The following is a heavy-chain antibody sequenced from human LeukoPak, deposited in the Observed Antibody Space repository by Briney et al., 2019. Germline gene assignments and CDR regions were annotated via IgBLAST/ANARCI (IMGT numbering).Heavy chain of an antibody. CDR2: ISAYNGNT. CDR3: ARGLPYSSGRSDFDY. V-gene: IGHV1-18*01. J-gene: IGHJ4*02. CDR1: GGTFSSYA. D-gene: IGHD6-19*01. Sequence: ASVKVSCKASGGTFSSYAISWVRQAPGQGLEWMGWISAYNGNTNYAQKLQGRVTMTTDTSTSTAYMELRSLRSDDTVVYYCARGLPYSSGRSDFDYWGQGTLVTVSS.